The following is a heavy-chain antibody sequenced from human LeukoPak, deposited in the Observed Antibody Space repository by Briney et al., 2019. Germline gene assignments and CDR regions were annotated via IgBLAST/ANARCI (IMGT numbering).Heavy chain of an antibody. CDR1: GYSFTRSG. CDR3: ARDPPSIAAAPLDI. J-gene: IGHJ3*02. V-gene: IGHV1-18*01. CDR2: MNTYNDQT. Sequence: GASVKVSCAASGYSFTRSGISWVRQTPGQGFEWMSWMNTYNDQTNYAQKFQGRVTLTTDTSTSTAYMELRSLRSDDTAVYYCARDPPSIAAAPLDIWGQGTRVTVSS. D-gene: IGHD6-13*01.